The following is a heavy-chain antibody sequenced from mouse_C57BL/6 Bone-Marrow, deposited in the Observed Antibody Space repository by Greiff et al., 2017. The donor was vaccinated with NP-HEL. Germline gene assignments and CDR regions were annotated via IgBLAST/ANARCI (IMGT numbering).Heavy chain of an antibody. CDR2: INPSTGGT. CDR1: GYSFTGYY. J-gene: IGHJ2*01. CDR3: ARSRIYYDYGTRNYFDY. V-gene: IGHV1-42*01. D-gene: IGHD2-4*01. Sequence: EVQLQQSGPELVKHGASVKISCKASGYSFTGYYMNWVKQSPEKSLEWIGEINPSTGGTTYNQKFKAKATLTVDKSSSTAYMQLKSLTSEDSAVYYCARSRIYYDYGTRNYFDYWGQGTTLTVSS.